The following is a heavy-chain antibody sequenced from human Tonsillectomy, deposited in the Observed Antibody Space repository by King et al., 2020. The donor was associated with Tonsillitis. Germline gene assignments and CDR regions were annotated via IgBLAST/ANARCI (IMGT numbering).Heavy chain of an antibody. V-gene: IGHV4-59*01. J-gene: IGHJ5*02. CDR3: ARDYYEFWSGPGWGWFDP. D-gene: IGHD3-3*01. Sequence: VQLQESGPGLVKPSETLSLTCTVSGGSISSYYWSWIRQPPGKGLEWIGYIYYSGSTNYNPSLKSRVTISVDTSKNQFSLKLSSVTAADTAVYYCARDYYEFWSGPGWGWFDPWGQGILVTVSS. CDR2: IYYSGST. CDR1: GGSISSYY.